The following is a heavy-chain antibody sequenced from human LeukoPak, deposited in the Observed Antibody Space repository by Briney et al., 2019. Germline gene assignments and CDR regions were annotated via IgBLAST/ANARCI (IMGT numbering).Heavy chain of an antibody. Sequence: SETLSLTCTVSGGSISSYYWSWIRQPPGKGLEWIGYIYYSGSTNYNPSLKSRVTISVDTSKNQFSLKLSSVTAADTAVYYCARAGSGYSFDYWGQGTLVTVSS. J-gene: IGHJ4*02. CDR2: IYYSGST. D-gene: IGHD3-22*01. CDR1: GGSISSYY. CDR3: ARAGSGYSFDY. V-gene: IGHV4-59*01.